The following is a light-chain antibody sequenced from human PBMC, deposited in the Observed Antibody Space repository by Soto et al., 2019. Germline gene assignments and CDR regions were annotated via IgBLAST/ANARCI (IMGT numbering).Light chain of an antibody. V-gene: IGKV1-5*01. J-gene: IGKJ4*01. CDR2: DVS. Sequence: DIQMTQSPSTVSAYVGDSVTTTCRASQSITTWLAWYQQRPGKAPKLLIYDVSSLQSGVPSRFSGSGSGTEFTLTISSLQPDDFAAYYCQKYNSAPLTFGGGTKVDIK. CDR1: QSITTW. CDR3: QKYNSAPLT.